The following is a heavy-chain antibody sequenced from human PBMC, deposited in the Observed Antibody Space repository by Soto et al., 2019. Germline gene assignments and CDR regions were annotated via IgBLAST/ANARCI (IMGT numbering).Heavy chain of an antibody. CDR1: GYTFTNYA. CDR2: INAGNGNT. J-gene: IGHJ4*02. V-gene: IGHV1-3*01. CDR3: AESTGIAGWGDY. D-gene: IGHD6-13*01. Sequence: QVQLVQSGAEVKKPGASVKISCKASGYTFTNYAMHWVRQAPGQRLEWMGWINAGNGNTKYSQKFQGRVTITRDTTGSTANREVSRVRRGDRAVDYGAESTGIAGWGDYWGQGTLVTVAS.